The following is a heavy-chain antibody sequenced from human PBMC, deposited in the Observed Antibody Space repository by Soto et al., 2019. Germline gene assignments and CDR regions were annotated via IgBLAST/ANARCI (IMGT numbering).Heavy chain of an antibody. CDR2: IYYSGST. D-gene: IGHD5-18*01. Sequence: SETLSLTCTVSGGSISSGDYYWSWIRQPPGKGLEWIGYIYYSGSTYYNPSLKSRVTISVDTSKNQFSLKLSSVTAADTAVYYCARGSGTAMVPYNWFDPWGQGTLVTVSS. CDR3: ARGSGTAMVPYNWFDP. J-gene: IGHJ5*02. CDR1: GGSISSGDYY. V-gene: IGHV4-30-4*01.